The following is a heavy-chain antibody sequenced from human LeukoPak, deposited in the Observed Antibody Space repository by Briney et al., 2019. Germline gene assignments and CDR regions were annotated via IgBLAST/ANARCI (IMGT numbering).Heavy chain of an antibody. V-gene: IGHV3-30*18. D-gene: IGHD3-9*01. CDR2: ISYDGTNK. Sequence: GGSLRLSCPASGFTFSTYGMHWVRQAPGKGLEWVAVISYDGTNKYYTDSVKGRFTISRDNSKNTLYLQMISLRPEDTAVYYCAEDSLAGYLRGYFDDWGQGTQVTVSS. CDR3: AEDSLAGYLRGYFDD. CDR1: GFTFSTYG. J-gene: IGHJ4*02.